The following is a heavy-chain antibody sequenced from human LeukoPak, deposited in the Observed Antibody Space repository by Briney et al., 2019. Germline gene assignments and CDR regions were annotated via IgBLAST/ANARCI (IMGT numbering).Heavy chain of an antibody. CDR1: GYTFTSYG. Sequence: GASVKVSCKASGYTFTSYGISWVRQAPGQGLEWMGWISAYNGNTNYAQKLQGRVTMTTDTSTSTAYMELRSLRSDDTAVYYCARTYCSSTSCWYGSYYFDYWGQGTLVTVSS. V-gene: IGHV1-18*01. CDR2: ISAYNGNT. J-gene: IGHJ4*02. D-gene: IGHD2-2*01. CDR3: ARTYCSSTSCWYGSYYFDY.